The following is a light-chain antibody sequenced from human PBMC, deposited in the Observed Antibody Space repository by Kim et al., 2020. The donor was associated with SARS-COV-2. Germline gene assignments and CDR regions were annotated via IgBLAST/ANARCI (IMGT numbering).Light chain of an antibody. CDR2: GKN. J-gene: IGLJ2*01. CDR1: SLRNYY. Sequence: ALGQTVRITCQGDSLRNYYASWYQQKPGQAPVLVIYGKNDRPSGIQDRFSGSRTGNTASLTITGAQAEDEADYYCNSRDSSNNHLVFGGGTKLTVL. V-gene: IGLV3-19*01. CDR3: NSRDSSNNHLV.